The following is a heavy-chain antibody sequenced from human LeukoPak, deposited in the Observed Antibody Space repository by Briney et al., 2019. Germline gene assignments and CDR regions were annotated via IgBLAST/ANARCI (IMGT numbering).Heavy chain of an antibody. J-gene: IGHJ1*01. D-gene: IGHD3-22*01. CDR2: NKSDGST. V-gene: IGHV3-74*01. CDR1: GFTFSRYW. Sequence: GGSLRLSCAASGFTFSRYWMHWVRQAPGKGLVWVSRNKSDGSTNYADSVKGRFTISRDNAKNTVSLQMNSLRAEDTGVYYCARAPAEIGGYYPEYFRHWGQGTLVTASS. CDR3: ARAPAEIGGYYPEYFRH.